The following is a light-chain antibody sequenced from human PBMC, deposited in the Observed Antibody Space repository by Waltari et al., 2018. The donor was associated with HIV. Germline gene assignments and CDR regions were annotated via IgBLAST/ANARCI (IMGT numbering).Light chain of an antibody. J-gene: IGLJ3*02. CDR3: GTWDADLDGPV. CDR1: RPNVRSNN. Sequence: QSVLTQPPSASGTPGQTISISCSGSRPNVRSNNVYWYQHIPPTAPKLIIYNTDQPPSGAPARFSASKTGTSASRAISGLQPGDEGLYYCGTWDADLDGPVFGGGTKVTVL. V-gene: IGLV1-44*01. CDR2: NTD.